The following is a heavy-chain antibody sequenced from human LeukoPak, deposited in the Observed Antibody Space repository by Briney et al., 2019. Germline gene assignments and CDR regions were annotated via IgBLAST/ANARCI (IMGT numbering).Heavy chain of an antibody. V-gene: IGHV4-39*07. CDR3: ARLGSWNPNFNWFDP. Sequence: PSETLSLTCTVSGGSISSSSYYRGWIRQPPGKGLEWIGSIYYSGSTYYNPSLKSRVTISVDTSKNQFSLKLSSVTAADTAVYYCARLGSWNPNFNWFDPWGQGTLVTVSS. CDR2: IYYSGST. D-gene: IGHD1-1*01. J-gene: IGHJ5*02. CDR1: GGSISSSSYY.